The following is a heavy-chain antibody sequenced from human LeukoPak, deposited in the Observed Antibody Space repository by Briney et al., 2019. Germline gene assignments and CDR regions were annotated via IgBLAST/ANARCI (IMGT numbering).Heavy chain of an antibody. V-gene: IGHV1-2*02. CDR1: GYTFTGYY. CDR3: ARGARGYSYDSYYYYYYMDV. Sequence: ASVKVSCKASGYTFTGYYMHWVRQAPGQGLEWMGWINPNSGGTNYAQKFQGRVTITADESTSTAYMELSSLRSEDTAVYYCARGARGYSYDSYYYYYYMDVWGKGTTVTVSS. CDR2: INPNSGGT. J-gene: IGHJ6*03. D-gene: IGHD5-18*01.